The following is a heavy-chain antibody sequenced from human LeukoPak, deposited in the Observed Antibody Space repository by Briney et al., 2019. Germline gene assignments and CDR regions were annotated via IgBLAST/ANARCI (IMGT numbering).Heavy chain of an antibody. J-gene: IGHJ4*02. D-gene: IGHD3-22*01. V-gene: IGHV1-24*01. CDR1: GYTLTELS. CDR2: FDPEDGET. CDR3: ATRIAYYDSSGYSLRY. Sequence: ASVKVSCKVSGYTLTELSMHWVRQAPGKGLEWMGGFDPEDGETIYEQKFQGRVNMTEETSTDTDYLELSSVRSEDTAVYYCATRIAYYDSSGYSLRYWGQGTLVTVSS.